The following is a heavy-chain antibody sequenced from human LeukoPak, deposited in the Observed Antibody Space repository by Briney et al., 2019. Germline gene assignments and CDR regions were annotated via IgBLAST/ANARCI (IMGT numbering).Heavy chain of an antibody. CDR3: ARVGGRQLAKDYFDY. D-gene: IGHD6-13*01. CDR1: GFTFSSYW. J-gene: IGHJ4*02. Sequence: PGGSLRLSCAASGFTFSSYWMSWVRQAPGKGLEWVANIKQDGSEKYYVDSVKGRFTISRDNAKNSLYLQMNSLRAEDTAVYYCARVGGRQLAKDYFDYWGQGTLVTVSS. CDR2: IKQDGSEK. V-gene: IGHV3-7*03.